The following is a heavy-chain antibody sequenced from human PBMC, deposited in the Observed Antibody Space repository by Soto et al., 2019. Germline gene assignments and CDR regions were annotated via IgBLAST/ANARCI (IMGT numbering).Heavy chain of an antibody. CDR3: ARGGNAFDI. V-gene: IGHV3-23*01. CDR2: ISGRGGRS. Sequence: SLSLSYSAXGFTFSNYAMMWVREAPGKGLGWGSTISGRGGRSYAEDSVKRRFSISRDNSKNTLFLQMTSLRAEDTAVYYCARGGNAFDIWGQGTMVTVSS. J-gene: IGHJ3*02. CDR1: GFTFSNYA.